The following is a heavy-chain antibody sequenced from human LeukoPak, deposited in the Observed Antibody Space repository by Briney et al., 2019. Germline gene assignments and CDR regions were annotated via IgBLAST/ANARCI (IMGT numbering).Heavy chain of an antibody. V-gene: IGHV4-34*01. CDR1: GGSFSGYY. CDR2: INHIGST. Sequence: SETLSLTCAVYGGSFSGYYWSWIRQPPGKGLEWIGEINHIGSTNYSPSLKSRVTMSVDTSKYQFSLKLSSVTAADTAVYYCARPSYYYDSSGYYSYYFDYWGQGTLVTVSS. CDR3: ARPSYYYDSSGYYSYYFDY. J-gene: IGHJ4*02. D-gene: IGHD3-22*01.